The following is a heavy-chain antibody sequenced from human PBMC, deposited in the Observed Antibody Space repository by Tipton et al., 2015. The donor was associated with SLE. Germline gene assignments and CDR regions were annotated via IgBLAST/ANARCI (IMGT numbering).Heavy chain of an antibody. CDR1: GGSFSGYY. V-gene: IGHV4-34*01. D-gene: IGHD3-10*01. CDR3: AREIGSGSYYDY. J-gene: IGHJ4*02. Sequence: TLSLTCAVYGGSFSGYYWSWIRQPPGKGLEWIGEINHSGSTNYNPSLKSRVTISVDTSKNQFSLKVNSVTAADTAVYYCAREIGSGSYYDYWGQGTLATVSS. CDR2: INHSGST.